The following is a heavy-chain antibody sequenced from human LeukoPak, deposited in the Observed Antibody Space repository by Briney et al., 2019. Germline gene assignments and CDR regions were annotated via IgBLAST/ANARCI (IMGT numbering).Heavy chain of an antibody. CDR2: ISAYNGNT. Sequence: GASVKVSCKASGYTFTSYGISWVGQAPGQGLEWMGWISAYNGNTNYAQKLQGRVTMTTDTSTSTAYMELRSLRSDDTAVYYCARALYYYDSSGYYLVLYYFDYWGQGTLVTVSS. CDR3: ARALYYYDSSGYYLVLYYFDY. CDR1: GYTFTSYG. V-gene: IGHV1-18*01. J-gene: IGHJ4*02. D-gene: IGHD3-22*01.